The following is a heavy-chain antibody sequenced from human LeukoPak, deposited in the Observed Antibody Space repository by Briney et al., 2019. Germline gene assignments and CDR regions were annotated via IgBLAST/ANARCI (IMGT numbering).Heavy chain of an antibody. D-gene: IGHD2-15*01. Sequence: PGRSLRLSCAASGFTFSSYAMHWVRQAPGKGLEWVAVISYDGSNKYYADSVKGRFTISRDNSKNTLYLQMNSLRAEDTAVYYCASQDIVVEAGFGYWGQGTLVTVSS. J-gene: IGHJ4*02. CDR2: ISYDGSNK. CDR1: GFTFSSYA. CDR3: ASQDIVVEAGFGY. V-gene: IGHV3-30*04.